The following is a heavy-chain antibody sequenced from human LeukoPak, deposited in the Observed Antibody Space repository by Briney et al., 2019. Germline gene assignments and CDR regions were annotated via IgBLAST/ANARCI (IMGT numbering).Heavy chain of an antibody. Sequence: ASVKVSCKASGYTFTSYDINWVRQATGQGLEWMGWMNPNSGNTGYAQKFQGRVTITRNTSISTAYMELSSLRSEDTAVYYCARSLRPPSSPSYSGYDYPYYFDYWGQGTLVTVSS. CDR2: MNPNSGNT. V-gene: IGHV1-8*03. J-gene: IGHJ4*02. CDR1: GYTFTSYD. CDR3: ARSLRPPSSPSYSGYDYPYYFDY. D-gene: IGHD5-12*01.